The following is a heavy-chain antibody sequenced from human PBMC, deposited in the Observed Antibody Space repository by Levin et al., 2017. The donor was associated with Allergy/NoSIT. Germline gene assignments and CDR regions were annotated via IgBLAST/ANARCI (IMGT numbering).Heavy chain of an antibody. CDR2: ISSSGSTI. Sequence: PGGSLRLSCAASGFTFSDYYMSWIRQAPGKGLEWVSYISSSGSTIYYADSVKGRFTISRDNAKNSLYLQMNSLRAEDTAVYYCARARRSPGSDWFDPWGQGTLVTVSS. D-gene: IGHD3-10*01. V-gene: IGHV3-11*01. CDR1: GFTFSDYY. J-gene: IGHJ5*02. CDR3: ARARRSPGSDWFDP.